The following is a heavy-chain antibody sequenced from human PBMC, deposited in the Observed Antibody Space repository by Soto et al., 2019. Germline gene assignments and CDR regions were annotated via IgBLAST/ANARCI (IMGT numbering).Heavy chain of an antibody. CDR1: GGSISSGGYS. V-gene: IGHV4-30-2*01. Sequence: QLQLQESXXXXXKXXQTLSXTCAVSGGSISSGGYSWSWIRQPPGKGLEWIGYIYHSGRMYYNPSLKSRVTISVDRSKNQFSLKLSSVTAADTAVYYCARTPDIWXQGTMVTVSS. CDR2: IYHSGRM. CDR3: ARTPDI. J-gene: IGHJ3*02.